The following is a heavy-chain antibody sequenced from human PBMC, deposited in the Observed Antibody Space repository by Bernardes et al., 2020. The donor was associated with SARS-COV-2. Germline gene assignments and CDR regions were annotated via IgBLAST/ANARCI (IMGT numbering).Heavy chain of an antibody. J-gene: IGHJ5*02. V-gene: IGHV3-74*01. CDR2: INSDGRST. CDR3: ARVVRDCGGDCYAR. Sequence: GGSLRLSCATSGFTFSSYWMHWVRQAPGKGLVWVSHINSDGRSTTYADSVKGRFTISRDNAKNTLYLQMNSLRAEDTAVYYCARVVRDCGGDCYARWGQGTLVTVSS. CDR1: GFTFSSYW. D-gene: IGHD2-21*01.